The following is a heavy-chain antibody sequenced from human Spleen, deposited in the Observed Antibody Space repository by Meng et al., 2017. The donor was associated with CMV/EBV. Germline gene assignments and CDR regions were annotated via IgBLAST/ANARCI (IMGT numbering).Heavy chain of an antibody. CDR2: VYYSGIT. CDR3: ARQARWYFDL. V-gene: IGHV4-59*01. CDR1: GGSINGYF. Sequence: ESLKISCTVSGGSINGYFWSWIRQSPGKGLEWIGYVYYSGITNYNSSLESRVTISVDTSKNQFSLKLASVTAADTAVYYCARQARWYFDLWGRGTLVTVSS. J-gene: IGHJ2*01.